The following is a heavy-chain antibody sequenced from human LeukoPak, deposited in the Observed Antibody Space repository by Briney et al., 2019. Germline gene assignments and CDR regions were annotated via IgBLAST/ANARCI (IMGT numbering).Heavy chain of an antibody. CDR3: ASSSSMGYYFDY. CDR2: INPNSGGT. Sequence: ASVKVSCKASGYTFTGYYMHWVRQAPGQGLEWMGWINPNSGGTNYAQKFQGRVTMTRDTPISTAYMELSRLRSDDTAVYYCASSSSMGYYFDYWGQGTLVTVSS. J-gene: IGHJ4*02. D-gene: IGHD1-26*01. V-gene: IGHV1-2*02. CDR1: GYTFTGYY.